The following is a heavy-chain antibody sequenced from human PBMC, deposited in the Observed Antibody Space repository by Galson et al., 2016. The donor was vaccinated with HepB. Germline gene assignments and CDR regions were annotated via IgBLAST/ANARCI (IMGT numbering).Heavy chain of an antibody. D-gene: IGHD5-24*01. Sequence: QVELHESGPGLVKPSETLSLICTVSGGSISPYYWSWIRQPPGKSLDFMGSIYHSGSSKHNPSLNSPVTLTLDTSKNPVSLKLSLGTASDTAVYYCARCLNPRDGYNYYYYNGMDVWGQGTTVTVSS. CDR1: GGSISPYY. V-gene: IGHV4-59*01. CDR2: IYHSGSS. CDR3: ARCLNPRDGYNYYYYNGMDV. J-gene: IGHJ6*02.